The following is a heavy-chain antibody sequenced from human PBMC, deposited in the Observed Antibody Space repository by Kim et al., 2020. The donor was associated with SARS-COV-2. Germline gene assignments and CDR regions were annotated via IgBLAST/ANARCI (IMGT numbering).Heavy chain of an antibody. V-gene: IGHV4-4*07. J-gene: IGHJ5*02. D-gene: IGHD2-2*01. CDR3: ARGSWDCISARCFGGWFDP. Sequence: SETLSLTCTVSGGSISSYYWNWIRQPAGKGLEWIGRIYTSGSTGYNPSLKSRVSMSVDMSENQISLKLRSVTAADTAVYFCARGSWDCISARCFGGWFDPWGQGTLVTVSS. CDR2: IYTSGST. CDR1: GGSISSYY.